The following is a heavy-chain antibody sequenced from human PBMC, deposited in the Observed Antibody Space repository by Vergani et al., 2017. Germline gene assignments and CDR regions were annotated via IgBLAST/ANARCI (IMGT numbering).Heavy chain of an antibody. Sequence: EVHLLESGGGLRQPGGSLKLSCAASGFTFSTYAMSWVRQVPGKGLEWVATIDNSGRSIYYTDSVKGRFTISRDNSKSTLFLQMNSLSAEDTALYYCAKSRASLDLWGEHFQHSGRGTLVTVSS. CDR2: IDNSGRSI. V-gene: IGHV3-23*01. CDR1: GFTFSTYA. CDR3: AKSRASLDLWGEHFQH. D-gene: IGHD3-16*01. J-gene: IGHJ1*01.